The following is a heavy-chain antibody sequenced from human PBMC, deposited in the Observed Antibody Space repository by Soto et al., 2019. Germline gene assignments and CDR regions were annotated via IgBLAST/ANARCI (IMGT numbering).Heavy chain of an antibody. CDR3: AREFLTVDTAMVTAY. V-gene: IGHV3-30-3*01. CDR2: ISYDGSNK. D-gene: IGHD5-18*01. Sequence: GGSLRLSCAASGFTFGSYAMHWVRQAPGKGLEWVAVISYDGSNKYYADSVKGRFTISRDNSKNTLYLQMNSLRAEDTAVYYCAREFLTVDTAMVTAYWGQGT. CDR1: GFTFGSYA. J-gene: IGHJ4*02.